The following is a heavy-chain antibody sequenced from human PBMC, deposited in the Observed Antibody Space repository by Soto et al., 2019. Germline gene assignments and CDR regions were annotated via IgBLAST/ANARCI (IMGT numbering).Heavy chain of an antibody. Sequence: QVQLVQSGAEVKKPGSSVKVSCKASGGTFSSYAISWVRQAPGQGLEWMGGIIPIFGTANYAQKFQGRVTITADESTSTAYMELSSLRSEDTAVYYCARDDGITMVRGVTSAFDTWGQGTMVTVSS. CDR3: ARDDGITMVRGVTSAFDT. CDR2: IIPIFGTA. J-gene: IGHJ3*02. D-gene: IGHD3-10*01. V-gene: IGHV1-69*01. CDR1: GGTFSSYA.